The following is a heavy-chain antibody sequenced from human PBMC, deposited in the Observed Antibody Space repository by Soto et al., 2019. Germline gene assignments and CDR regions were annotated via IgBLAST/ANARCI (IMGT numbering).Heavy chain of an antibody. CDR2: ISSTSVYM. J-gene: IGHJ4*02. D-gene: IGHD5-12*01. CDR1: GFTFSTYN. CDR3: ARGWLRDPWMY. Sequence: EVQLVESGGGLVKPGGSLRLSCAASGFTFSTYNMNWVRQAPGKGLEWVASISSTSVYMYYANSLKGRFTIPRANAKSSLYLQVNSLRAEDTAVYYCARGWLRDPWMYWGQGTLVTVSS. V-gene: IGHV3-21*01.